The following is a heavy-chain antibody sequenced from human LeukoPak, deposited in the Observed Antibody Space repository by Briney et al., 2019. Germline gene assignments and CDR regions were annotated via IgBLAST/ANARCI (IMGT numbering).Heavy chain of an antibody. CDR3: ARVTTGGYYNC. Sequence: SETLSLTCTVSGGSICSGSYYWSWIRQPAGKGLEWIGRIYTSGSTNYNPSLKSRVTISVDTSKNQFSLKLNSVTAADTAVYYCARVTTGGYYNCWGQGTLVTVSS. J-gene: IGHJ4*02. CDR2: IYTSGST. CDR1: GGSICSGSYY. V-gene: IGHV4-61*02. D-gene: IGHD3-22*01.